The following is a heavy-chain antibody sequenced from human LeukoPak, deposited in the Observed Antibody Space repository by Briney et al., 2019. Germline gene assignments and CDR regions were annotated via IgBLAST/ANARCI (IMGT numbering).Heavy chain of an antibody. J-gene: IGHJ4*02. CDR3: ARAVQYYFDY. Sequence: SETLSLTCTVSGAPITSGSYAWGWIRQPPGKGLEWIGIIFYGGSPYYSPSLKSRVTISVDTSENQVSLKLTSVTAADTALFYCARAVQYYFDYWGQGTLVTVSS. CDR1: GAPITSGSYA. V-gene: IGHV4-39*01. D-gene: IGHD6-19*01. CDR2: IFYGGSP.